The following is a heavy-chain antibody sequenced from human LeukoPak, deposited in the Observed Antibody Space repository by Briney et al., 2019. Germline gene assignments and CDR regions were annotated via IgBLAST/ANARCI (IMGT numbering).Heavy chain of an antibody. CDR2: IYYSGST. D-gene: IGHD5-12*01. Sequence: PSETLSLTCTVSGGSISSSSYYWGWIRQPPGKGLEWIGSIYYSGSTYYNPSLKSRVTISVDTSKNQFSLKLSSVTAADTAVYYCARGRGYSGYDTFNWFDPWGQGTLVTVSS. CDR1: GGSISSSSYY. J-gene: IGHJ5*02. CDR3: ARGRGYSGYDTFNWFDP. V-gene: IGHV4-39*01.